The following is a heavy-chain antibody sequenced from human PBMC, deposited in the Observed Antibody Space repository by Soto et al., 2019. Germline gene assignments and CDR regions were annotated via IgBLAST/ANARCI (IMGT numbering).Heavy chain of an antibody. J-gene: IGHJ4*02. CDR2: IIPIFATV. V-gene: IGHV1-69*01. D-gene: IGHD5-18*01. Sequence: QVQLVQSGSEVKKPGSSVKVSCKASGGSFSSNPISWVRQAPGQGLEWMAGIIPIFATVHYAQKFQGRVTITVAESTSKAYMELTSLRSEDTAVYFCARGGRGYSSDPRYYFASWGQGTLVPVSS. CDR1: GGSFSSNP. CDR3: ARGGRGYSSDPRYYFAS.